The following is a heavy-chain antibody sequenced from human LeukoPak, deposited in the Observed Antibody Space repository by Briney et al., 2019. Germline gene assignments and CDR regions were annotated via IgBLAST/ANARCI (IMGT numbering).Heavy chain of an antibody. Sequence: ASVKVSCTASGYTFISYGISWVRQAPGQGLEWMGWISAYNGNTNYAQKLQGRVTMTTDTSTSTAYMELRSLRSDDTAVYYCARDPPYSYGYRAFDIWGQGTMVTVSS. J-gene: IGHJ3*02. CDR2: ISAYNGNT. CDR1: GYTFISYG. CDR3: ARDPPYSYGYRAFDI. V-gene: IGHV1-18*01. D-gene: IGHD5-18*01.